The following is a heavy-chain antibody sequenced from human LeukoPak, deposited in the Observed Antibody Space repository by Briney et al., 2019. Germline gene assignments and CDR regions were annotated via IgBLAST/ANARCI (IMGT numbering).Heavy chain of an antibody. Sequence: GRSLRLSCAASGFTSSSYGMHWVRQAPGKGLEWVAVIWYDGSNKYYADSVKGRFTISRDNSKNTLYLQMNSLRAEDTAVYYCARDRGTWFDPWGQGTLVTVSS. CDR2: IWYDGSNK. CDR3: ARDRGTWFDP. J-gene: IGHJ5*02. D-gene: IGHD1-1*01. V-gene: IGHV3-33*01. CDR1: GFTSSSYG.